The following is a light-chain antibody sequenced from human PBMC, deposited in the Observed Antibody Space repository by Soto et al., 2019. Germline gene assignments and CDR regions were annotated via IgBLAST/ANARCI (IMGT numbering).Light chain of an antibody. CDR2: EVS. CDR3: TSYTSSGTRL. J-gene: IGLJ2*01. Sequence: QSALTQPASVSGSPGQSITISCTGTSSDVGGYNYVSWYQQHPGKAPKLMIYEVSNRPSGVSNRFSGSKSGNTASLTISGLQAEDEADYYCTSYTSSGTRLFGGGTKVTVL. V-gene: IGLV2-14*01. CDR1: SSDVGGYNY.